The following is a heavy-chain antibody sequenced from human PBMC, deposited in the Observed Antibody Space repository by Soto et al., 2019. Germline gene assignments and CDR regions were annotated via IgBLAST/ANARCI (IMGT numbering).Heavy chain of an antibody. CDR2: IYHSGGT. CDR3: ARSLLTRIRGATIPYYSVMDV. Sequence: SETLSLASAFSGGSVSSVGYSCGFIRQPLGKGVEWIGYIYHSGGTDYNPSFESRVTISLDRSQNQFSLKLESVSAADTAVYYCARSLLTRIRGATIPYYSVMDVWGQGTTVTVSS. D-gene: IGHD3-10*01. J-gene: IGHJ6*02. V-gene: IGHV4-30-2*01. CDR1: GGSVSSVGYS.